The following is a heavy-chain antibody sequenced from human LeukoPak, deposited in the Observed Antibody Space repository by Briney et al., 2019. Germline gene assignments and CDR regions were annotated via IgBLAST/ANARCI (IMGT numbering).Heavy chain of an antibody. CDR3: ARFGRIQLWFRAFDI. D-gene: IGHD5-18*01. CDR1: GYTFTGYY. Sequence: ASVKVSCKASGYTFTGYYMHWVRQAPGQGLEWMGRTNPNSGGTNYAQKFQGRVTMTRDTSISTAYMELSRLRSDDTAVYYRARFGRIQLWFRAFDIWGQGTMVTVSS. V-gene: IGHV1-2*06. CDR2: TNPNSGGT. J-gene: IGHJ3*02.